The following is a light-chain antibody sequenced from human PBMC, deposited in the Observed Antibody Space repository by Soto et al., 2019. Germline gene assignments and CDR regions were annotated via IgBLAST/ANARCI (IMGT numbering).Light chain of an antibody. CDR2: DAS. V-gene: IGKV3-11*01. J-gene: IGKJ1*01. Sequence: EIVLTQSPATLSLSPGERATLSCRASQSVSSYLLWYQQKPGQAPRLLIYDASKRATGIPARFSGSGSGTDFTRTISSLEPEDFAVYYCKKRSNWPRTFGQGTKVEIK. CDR3: KKRSNWPRT. CDR1: QSVSSY.